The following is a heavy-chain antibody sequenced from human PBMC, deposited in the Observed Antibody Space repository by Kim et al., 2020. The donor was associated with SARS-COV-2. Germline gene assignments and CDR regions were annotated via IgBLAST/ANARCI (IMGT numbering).Heavy chain of an antibody. CDR2: ISSSSSYI. CDR1: GFTFSSYS. J-gene: IGHJ6*02. Sequence: GSLRLSCAASGFTFSSYSMNWVRQAPGKGLEWVSSISSSSSYIYYADSVKGRFTISRDNAKNSLYLQMNSLRAEDTAVYYCARDQVTNSFYYYYGMDVWGQGTTVTVSS. V-gene: IGHV3-21*01. D-gene: IGHD2-21*02. CDR3: ARDQVTNSFYYYYGMDV.